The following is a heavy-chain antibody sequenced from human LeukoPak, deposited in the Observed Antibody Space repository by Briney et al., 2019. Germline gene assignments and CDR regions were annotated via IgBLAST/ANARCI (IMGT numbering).Heavy chain of an antibody. D-gene: IGHD3-22*01. CDR1: GGSISSSSYY. CDR3: ARALGYYDSSGYFRVGHIDY. V-gene: IGHV4-39*07. Sequence: SETLSLTCTVSGGSISSSSYYWGWIRQPPGKGLEWIGSIYYSGSTYYNPSLKSRVTISVDTSKNQFSLKLSSVTAADTAVYYCARALGYYDSSGYFRVGHIDYWGQGTLVTVSS. J-gene: IGHJ4*02. CDR2: IYYSGST.